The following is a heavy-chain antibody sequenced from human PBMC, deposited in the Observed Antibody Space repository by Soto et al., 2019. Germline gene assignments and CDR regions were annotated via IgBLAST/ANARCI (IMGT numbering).Heavy chain of an antibody. CDR3: ARGRARITIFGVVPIDAFDN. CDR2: IWYDGSNK. Sequence: QVQLVESGGGVVQPGRSLRLSCAASGFTFSSYGMHWVRQAPGKGLEWVAVIWYDGSNKYYADSVKGRFTISRDNSKNTLYLQMNSLRAEDTAVYYCARGRARITIFGVVPIDAFDNWGQGTMVTVSS. CDR1: GFTFSSYG. D-gene: IGHD3-3*01. V-gene: IGHV3-33*01. J-gene: IGHJ3*02.